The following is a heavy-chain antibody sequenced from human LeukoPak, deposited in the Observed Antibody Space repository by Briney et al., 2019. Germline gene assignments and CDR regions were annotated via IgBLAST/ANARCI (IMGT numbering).Heavy chain of an antibody. CDR3: AKDGGGSLEWLPPMDV. J-gene: IGHJ6*02. D-gene: IGHD3-3*01. Sequence: GGSLRLSCAASGITFSRKSMNWVRQAPGKGLEWVSYISINSSTIYYADSVKGRFTISRDNAKSSLYLQMNSLRAEDTAVYYCAKDGGGSLEWLPPMDVWGQGTTVTVSS. CDR1: GITFSRKS. CDR2: ISINSSTI. V-gene: IGHV3-48*01.